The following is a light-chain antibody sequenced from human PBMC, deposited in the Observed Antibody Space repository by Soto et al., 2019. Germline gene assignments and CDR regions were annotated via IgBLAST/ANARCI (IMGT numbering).Light chain of an antibody. CDR1: QGISNY. CDR3: QKYDSAPWT. Sequence: DIQMTQSPSSLSASVGDRVTITCRASQGISNYLAWYQQKPGKVPKLLIFAASTLQSGVPSRFSGSGSVTDFTLTIGSLQPEDVATYYCQKYDSAPWTFGQGTKVEIK. J-gene: IGKJ1*01. V-gene: IGKV1-27*01. CDR2: AAS.